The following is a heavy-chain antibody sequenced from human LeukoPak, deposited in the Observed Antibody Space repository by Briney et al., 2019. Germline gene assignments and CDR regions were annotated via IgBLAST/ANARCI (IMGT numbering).Heavy chain of an antibody. CDR3: AKSEGSSSWIYFGY. CDR2: ISYDGSNK. D-gene: IGHD6-13*01. Sequence: GGSLRLSCAASGFTFSSYAMHWVRQAPGKGLEWVAVISYDGSNKYYADSVKGRFTISRDNSKNTLSLQMNSLRAEDTAVYYCAKSEGSSSWIYFGYWGQGTLVTVSS. J-gene: IGHJ4*02. V-gene: IGHV3-30-3*01. CDR1: GFTFSSYA.